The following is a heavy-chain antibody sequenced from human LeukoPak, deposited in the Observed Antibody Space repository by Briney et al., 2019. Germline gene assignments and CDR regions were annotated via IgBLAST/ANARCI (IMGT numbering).Heavy chain of an antibody. CDR3: ARDQYYDSSGYYSYYYYGMDV. J-gene: IGHJ6*02. Sequence: SQTLSLTCTVSGGSISSGGYYWSWIRQHPGKGLEWIGYIYYSGSTYYNPSLKSRVTISVDTSKNQFSLKLSSVTAADTAVYYCARDQYYDSSGYYSYYYYGMDVWGQGTTVTVSS. V-gene: IGHV4-31*03. D-gene: IGHD3-22*01. CDR2: IYYSGST. CDR1: GGSISSGGYY.